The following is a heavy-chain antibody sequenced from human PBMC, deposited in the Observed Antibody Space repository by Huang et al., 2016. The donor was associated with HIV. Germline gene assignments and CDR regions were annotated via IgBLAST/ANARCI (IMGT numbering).Heavy chain of an antibody. V-gene: IGHV1-2*02. Sequence: QVQLVQSGAEVKKPGASVKVSCRASGYTFTGYYMHWVRQAPGQGLEWMGGCNPNSGGTKYAQKCQGRVTMTRDTSISTAYMELSRLGSDDTAVYYCARDDHYDSSGYLGYWGQGTLVTVSS. CDR3: ARDDHYDSSGYLGY. CDR2: CNPNSGGT. J-gene: IGHJ4*02. CDR1: GYTFTGYY. D-gene: IGHD3-22*01.